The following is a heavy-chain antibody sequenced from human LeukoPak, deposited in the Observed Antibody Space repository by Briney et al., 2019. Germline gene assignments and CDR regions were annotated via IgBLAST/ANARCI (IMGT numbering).Heavy chain of an antibody. J-gene: IGHJ3*02. CDR1: GFTFSSYA. V-gene: IGHV3-21*01. CDR3: ASRNQYCGGDCFWAFDI. Sequence: GGSLRLSCAASGFTFSSYAMHWVRQAPGKGLEWVSSISSSGSYIYYADSVKGRFTISRDNAKNSLYLQMNSLRAEDTAVYYCASRNQYCGGDCFWAFDIWGQGTMVTVSS. D-gene: IGHD2-21*02. CDR2: ISSSGSYI.